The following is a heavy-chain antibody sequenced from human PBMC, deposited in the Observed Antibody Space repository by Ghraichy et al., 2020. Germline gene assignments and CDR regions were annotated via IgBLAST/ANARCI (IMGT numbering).Heavy chain of an antibody. V-gene: IGHV3-23*01. D-gene: IGHD2-2*01. J-gene: IGHJ4*02. Sequence: GGSLRLSCAASGFTFSSYAMSWVRQAPGKGLEWVSAISGSGGSTYYADSVKGRFTISRDNSKNTLYLQMNSLRAEDTAVYYCAKFRCSSTSCYHLLDYWGQGTLVTVSS. CDR1: GFTFSSYA. CDR3: AKFRCSSTSCYHLLDY. CDR2: ISGSGGST.